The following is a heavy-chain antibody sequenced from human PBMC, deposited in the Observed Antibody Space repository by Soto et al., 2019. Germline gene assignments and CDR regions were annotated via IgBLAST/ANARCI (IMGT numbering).Heavy chain of an antibody. J-gene: IGHJ4*02. CDR2: SSATGAGT. CDR3: AKDRRAGGNYGFYSDF. Sequence: PGGSLRLSCAASGFTFSSYGMTWVRQAPRKGLEWVSFSSATGAGTYYADSVKGRFTISRDNSKNTLYQQMTSLRADTAVYYCAKDRRAGGNYGFYSDFWGQGALVTVSS. V-gene: IGHV3-23*01. CDR1: GFTFSSYG. D-gene: IGHD1-7*01.